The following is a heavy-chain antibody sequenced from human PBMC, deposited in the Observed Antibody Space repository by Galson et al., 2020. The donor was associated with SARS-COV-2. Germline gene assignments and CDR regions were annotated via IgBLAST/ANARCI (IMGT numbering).Heavy chain of an antibody. CDR1: GYTFTGYY. CDR3: ARDSISVRGVIWFDP. J-gene: IGHJ5*02. CDR2: INPNSGGT. V-gene: IGHV1-2*02. D-gene: IGHD3-10*01. Sequence: ASVKVSCKASGYTFTGYYMHWVRQAPGQGLEWMGWINPNSGGTNYAQKFQGRVTMTRDTSISTAYMELSRLRSDDTAVYYCARDSISVRGVIWFDPWGQGTLVTVSS.